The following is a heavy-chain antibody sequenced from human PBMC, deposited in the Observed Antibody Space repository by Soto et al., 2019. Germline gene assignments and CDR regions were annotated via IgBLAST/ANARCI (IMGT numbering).Heavy chain of an antibody. J-gene: IGHJ6*02. D-gene: IGHD2-21*02. CDR3: AREGDVPYYYAGMDV. Sequence: QVHLVQSGAEVKKPGASVKVSCKTSGYTFTSYGISWVRQAPGQGLEWLGWISGYDGRTNLAQKVQDRVTMTTDTSSXTVYMELRSLRSDDTAVYYCAREGDVPYYYAGMDVWGQGTTVTVSS. V-gene: IGHV1-18*01. CDR2: ISGYDGRT. CDR1: GYTFTSYG.